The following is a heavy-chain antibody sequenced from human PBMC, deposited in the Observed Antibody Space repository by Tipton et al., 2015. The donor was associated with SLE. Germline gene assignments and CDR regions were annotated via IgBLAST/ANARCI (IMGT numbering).Heavy chain of an antibody. D-gene: IGHD6-6*01. J-gene: IGHJ6*02. CDR2: INHRGST. V-gene: IGHV4-34*01. CDR1: GWSFSGYY. Sequence: TLSLTCAVYGWSFSGYYWSGIRQPPGKGLELIGEINHRGSTNYNPSLKSRVTISVDTSKNQFSLKLSSVTAADTAVYYCARGGIAARPGYYYFAMDVWGQ. CDR3: ARGGIAARPGYYYFAMDV.